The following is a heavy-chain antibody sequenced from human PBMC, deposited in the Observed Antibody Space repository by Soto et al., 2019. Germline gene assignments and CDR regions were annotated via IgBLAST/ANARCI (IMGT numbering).Heavy chain of an antibody. CDR2: IDPSDSYS. CDR3: ARQEGSSSDFYYYGMDV. D-gene: IGHD6-6*01. Sequence: PGESLKISCKGSGYSFTSYWITWVRQMPGKGLEWMGKIDPSDSYSTYSPSLQGHVTISADKSISTAYLQWSSLKASDTAMYYCARQEGSSSDFYYYGMDVWGQGTTVTV. CDR1: GYSFTSYW. V-gene: IGHV5-10-1*01. J-gene: IGHJ6*02.